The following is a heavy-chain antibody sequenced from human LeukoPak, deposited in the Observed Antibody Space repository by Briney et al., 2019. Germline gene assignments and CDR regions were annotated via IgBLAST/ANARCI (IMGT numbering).Heavy chain of an antibody. J-gene: IGHJ4*02. V-gene: IGHV3-48*01. Sequence: GGSLRLSCAASGFTFSTYSMNWVRQAPGKGLEWVSYISSSSSTVYYADSMKGRFTISRDNAKNSLYLQMNSLRAEDMAVYYCARARVGGSYFTFDYWGQGTLVTVSS. CDR1: GFTFSTYS. CDR2: ISSSSSTV. CDR3: ARARVGGSYFTFDY. D-gene: IGHD1-26*01.